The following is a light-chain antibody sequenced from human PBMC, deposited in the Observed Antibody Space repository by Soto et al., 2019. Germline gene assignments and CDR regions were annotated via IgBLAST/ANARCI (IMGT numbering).Light chain of an antibody. CDR2: GNS. CDR3: QSYDSSLSVV. CDR1: SSNIGAGYD. V-gene: IGLV1-40*01. J-gene: IGLJ2*01. Sequence: QSVLTQPPSVSGAPGQRVTISCTGSSSNIGAGYDVHWYKQPPGTAPKLLIYGNSNRPSGVPDRFSGSKSGTSASLAITGLQAEDEADYYCQSYDSSLSVVFGGGTKLTVL.